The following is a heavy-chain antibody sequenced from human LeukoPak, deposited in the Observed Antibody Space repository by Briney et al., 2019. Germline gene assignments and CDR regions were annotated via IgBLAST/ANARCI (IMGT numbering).Heavy chain of an antibody. D-gene: IGHD6-13*01. CDR2: IKQDGSEK. V-gene: IGHV3-7*01. Sequence: GGSLRLSRAASGFTFSSYWMSWVRQAPGKGLEWVANIKQDGSEKYYVDSVKGRFTISRDNAKNSLYLQMNSLRAEDTAVYYCARTAYSSSWYGLGYYYYYYYMDVWGKGTTVTVSS. CDR1: GFTFSSYW. CDR3: ARTAYSSSWYGLGYYYYYYYMDV. J-gene: IGHJ6*03.